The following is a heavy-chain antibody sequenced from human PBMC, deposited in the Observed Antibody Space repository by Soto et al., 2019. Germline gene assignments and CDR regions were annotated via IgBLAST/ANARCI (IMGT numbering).Heavy chain of an antibody. D-gene: IGHD5-18*01. CDR2: ISYSGST. J-gene: IGHJ6*02. CDR3: ARARQGDTGRGLDV. Sequence: SETLSLTCTISGDSINNYFWNWIRQPPGKGLGWIGYISYSGSTSYNPSLQSRVTISSDTSKNQFSLELSSVTAADTAVYYCARARQGDTGRGLDVWGQGTTVTVSS. CDR1: GDSINNYF. V-gene: IGHV4-59*01.